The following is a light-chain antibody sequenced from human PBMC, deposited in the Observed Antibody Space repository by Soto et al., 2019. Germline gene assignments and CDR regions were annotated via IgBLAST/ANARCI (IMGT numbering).Light chain of an antibody. V-gene: IGLV2-11*01. J-gene: IGLJ2*01. CDR3: CSYAGNYFVL. Sequence: QSALTQPRSVSGSPGQSVTISCTGTSSDVGGYNYVSWYQQHPGKAPKVMIYDVSKRPSGVPDRFSGSKSGNTASLTISGLQAEDEADYYCCSYAGNYFVLFGGGTKLTVL. CDR2: DVS. CDR1: SSDVGGYNY.